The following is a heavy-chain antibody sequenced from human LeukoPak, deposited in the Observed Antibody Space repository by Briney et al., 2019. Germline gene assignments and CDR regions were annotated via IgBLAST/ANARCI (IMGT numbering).Heavy chain of an antibody. CDR3: ARTGFGVVIDY. Sequence: ASVTVSCKASGYTFTGYYMHWVRQAPGQGLEWIGWINPNSGGTNYAQKFQGRVTMTRDTSISTAYMELSRLRSDDTAVYCCARTGFGVVIDYWGQGTLVTVSS. CDR1: GYTFTGYY. CDR2: INPNSGGT. D-gene: IGHD3-3*01. V-gene: IGHV1-2*02. J-gene: IGHJ4*02.